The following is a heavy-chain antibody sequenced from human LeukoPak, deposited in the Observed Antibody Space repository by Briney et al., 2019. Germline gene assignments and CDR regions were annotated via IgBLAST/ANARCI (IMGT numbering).Heavy chain of an antibody. CDR1: GGSISSYY. CDR3: ARRVTYYYGSGSYNYFDY. Sequence: SETLSLTCTVSGGSISSYYWSWIRQPPGKGLEWIGEINHSGSTNYNPSLKSRVTIPVDTSKNQFSLKLSSVTAADTAVYYCARRVTYYYGSGSYNYFDYWGQGTLVTVSS. CDR2: INHSGST. D-gene: IGHD3-10*01. V-gene: IGHV4-34*01. J-gene: IGHJ4*02.